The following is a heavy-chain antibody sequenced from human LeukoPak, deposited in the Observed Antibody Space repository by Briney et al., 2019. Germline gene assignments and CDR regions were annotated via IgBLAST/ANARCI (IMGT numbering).Heavy chain of an antibody. CDR1: GFPFSRYG. J-gene: IGHJ4*02. V-gene: IGHV3-33*01. D-gene: IGHD3-10*01. Sequence: GGSLRLSCATSGFPFSRYGQHWARQAPGKGLEWVADIWYDGSNRYYADSVKGRFTISRDNSKNNLYLEMNSLRAEDTAVYYCVGLGTNYYGLRWGQGTLVTVSS. CDR2: IWYDGSNR. CDR3: VGLGTNYYGLR.